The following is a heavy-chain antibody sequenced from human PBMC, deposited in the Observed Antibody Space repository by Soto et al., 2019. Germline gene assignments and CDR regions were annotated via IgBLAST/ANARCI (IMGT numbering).Heavy chain of an antibody. D-gene: IGHD3-10*01. CDR1: GFTSSGLA. V-gene: IGHV3-73*02. J-gene: IGHJ6*02. CDR2: IRSKANSTTT. Sequence: EVQLVESGGGLVQPGGSLKLSCAASGFTSSGLAMPGVPQASGKGLEWVGRIRSKANSTTTPYVATGKGRFTISRDDSKNTAYLQMNSLKTEDTAVYYCTPGGMDVWGQGTTVTVSS. CDR3: TPGGMDV.